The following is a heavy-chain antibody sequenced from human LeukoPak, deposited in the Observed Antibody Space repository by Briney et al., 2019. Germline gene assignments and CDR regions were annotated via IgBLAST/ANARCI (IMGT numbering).Heavy chain of an antibody. V-gene: IGHV3-23*01. CDR1: GFTFSIYA. CDR2: ISGGGAT. J-gene: IGHJ4*02. D-gene: IGHD2-2*01. Sequence: GGSLRLSCAASGFTFSIYAMTWVRQAPGKGLDWVSAISGGGATYYADSVKGRFTISRDNSKDTVYVEMNSLRPADTAVYYCAKGCSSTSCAIEFDSWGQGTLVTVSS. CDR3: AKGCSSTSCAIEFDS.